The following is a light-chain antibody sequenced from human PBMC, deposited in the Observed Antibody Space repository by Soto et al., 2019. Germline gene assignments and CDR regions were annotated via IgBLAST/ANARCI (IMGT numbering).Light chain of an antibody. Sequence: EIVLTQSPGTLSLSPGERATLSCRASQSVNSDYLAWYQQKPGQAPGLLIYGASSRATGIPDRFRGSGSGTDFTLTISRLEPEDFALYYCQQYGSSRSITFGQGTRLEI. V-gene: IGKV3-20*01. J-gene: IGKJ5*01. CDR2: GAS. CDR3: QQYGSSRSIT. CDR1: QSVNSDY.